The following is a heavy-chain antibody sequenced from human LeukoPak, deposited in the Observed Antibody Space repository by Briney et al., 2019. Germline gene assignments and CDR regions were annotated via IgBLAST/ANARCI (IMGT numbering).Heavy chain of an antibody. V-gene: IGHV3-23*01. D-gene: IGHD6-13*01. Sequence: GGSLRLSCAVSGLTFSSYAMSWVRQAPGKGLEGGSTISGNGDYTFYADAVKGRFTISRDNYENTLYLQMNSLRADDTAVYYCAKRGIATAASFDYWGQGTPVCVSS. CDR3: AKRGIATAASFDY. CDR2: ISGNGDYT. CDR1: GLTFSSYA. J-gene: IGHJ4*02.